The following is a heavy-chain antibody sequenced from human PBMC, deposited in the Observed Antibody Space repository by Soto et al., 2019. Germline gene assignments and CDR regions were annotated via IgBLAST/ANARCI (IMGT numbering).Heavy chain of an antibody. J-gene: IGHJ4*02. CDR2: ISSSSSYI. CDR3: ARDTMDTAMVYYFDY. Sequence: GGSLRLSCAASGFTFSSYSMNCVRQAPGKGLEWVSSISSSSSYIYYADSVKGRFTISRDNAKNSLYLQMNSLRAEDTAVYYCARDTMDTAMVYYFDYWGQGTLVTVSS. V-gene: IGHV3-21*01. CDR1: GFTFSSYS. D-gene: IGHD5-18*01.